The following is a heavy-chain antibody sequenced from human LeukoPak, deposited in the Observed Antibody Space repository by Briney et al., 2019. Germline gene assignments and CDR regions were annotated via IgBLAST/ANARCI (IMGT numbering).Heavy chain of an antibody. J-gene: IGHJ4*02. CDR2: IYYSGTT. CDR3: ARGPYGASPRFDS. CDR1: GGSITSSSYY. Sequence: SETLSLTCTVSGGSITSSSYYWAWIRQPPGKRLEWIGSIYYSGTTYCNPSLKSRVTISIDTSKNQFSLKLTSVTAADTAMYYCARGPYGASPRFDSWGQETLVTVSS. D-gene: IGHD4-17*01. V-gene: IGHV4-39*07.